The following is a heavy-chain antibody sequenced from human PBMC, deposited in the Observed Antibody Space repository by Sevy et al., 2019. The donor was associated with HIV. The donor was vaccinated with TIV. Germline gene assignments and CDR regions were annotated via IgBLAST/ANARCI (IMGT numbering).Heavy chain of an antibody. V-gene: IGHV4-59*01. CDR3: TSSGFYYNSFDY. Sequence: SETLSLTCTVSGGSISSYYWSWIRQPPGKGLEWIGYIFYSGSTNYNPSLKSRVTISVDTSKKQFSLKLSSVTAEDTAVYYCTSSGFYYNSFDYWGQGTLVTVSS. CDR1: GGSISSYY. J-gene: IGHJ4*02. D-gene: IGHD3-22*01. CDR2: IFYSGST.